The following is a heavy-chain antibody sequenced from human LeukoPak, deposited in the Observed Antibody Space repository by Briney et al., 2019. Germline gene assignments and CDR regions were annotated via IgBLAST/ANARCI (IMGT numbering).Heavy chain of an antibody. V-gene: IGHV1-69*13. CDR2: ITAIFRTT. CDR3: ARHSGYHSTMYLDY. D-gene: IGHD3-22*01. Sequence: GASVKVSCKTSGGTFPSYAISWVRQAPGQGLEWMGGITAIFRTTNYAQKFQGRVTITADESMSTVYMELSSLRSEDTAVYYCARHSGYHSTMYLDYWGQGTLVTVSS. CDR1: GGTFPSYA. J-gene: IGHJ4*02.